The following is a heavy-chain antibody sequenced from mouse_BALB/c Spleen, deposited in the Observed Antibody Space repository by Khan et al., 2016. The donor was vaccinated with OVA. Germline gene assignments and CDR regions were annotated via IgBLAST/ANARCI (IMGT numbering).Heavy chain of an antibody. CDR2: INPHIGET. D-gene: IGHD1-1*01. Sequence: VQLQQSGPELVKPGASVKISCKASGYSFTGYFMNWVMQSHGKSLEWIGRINPHIGETFYNQKFKGKAILTVDESSSTVHMELRSLASEDSAVYYCARKNGSDFDYWGHGTTLTVSS. J-gene: IGHJ2*01. CDR1: GYSFTGYF. CDR3: ARKNGSDFDY. V-gene: IGHV1-20*02.